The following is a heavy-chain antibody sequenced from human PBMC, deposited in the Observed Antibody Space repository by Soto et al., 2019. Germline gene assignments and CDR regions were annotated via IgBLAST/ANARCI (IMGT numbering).Heavy chain of an antibody. J-gene: IGHJ4*02. CDR2: IYHSGST. V-gene: IGHV4-30-2*01. CDR3: ASGGGGYYDFWSGYYSFDY. CDR1: GGSISSGGYS. D-gene: IGHD3-3*01. Sequence: SETLSLSCAVSGGSISSGGYSWSWIRQPPGKGLEWIGYIYHSGSTYYNPSLKSRVTISVDRSKNQFSLKLSSVTAADTAVYYCASGGGGYYDFWSGYYSFDYWGQGTLVTVSS.